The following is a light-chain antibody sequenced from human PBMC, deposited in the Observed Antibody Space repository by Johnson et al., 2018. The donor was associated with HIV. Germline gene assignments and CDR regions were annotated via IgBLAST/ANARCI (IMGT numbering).Light chain of an antibody. CDR3: GTWDSSLSYNYV. J-gene: IGLJ1*01. V-gene: IGLV1-51*02. CDR1: SSNLGNNY. CDR2: ENN. Sequence: VLTQPPSVSAAPGQKVTISCSGSSSNLGNNYVSWYQQLPGTAPKLLIYENNKRPSGIPDRFSGSKSGTSATLGITGLQTGDEADYYCGTWDSSLSYNYVFGTGTKVTVL.